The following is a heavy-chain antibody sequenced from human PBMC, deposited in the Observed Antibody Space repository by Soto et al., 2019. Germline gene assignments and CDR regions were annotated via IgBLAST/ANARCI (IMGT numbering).Heavy chain of an antibody. CDR2: IKGDGSER. J-gene: IGHJ6*02. Sequence: QLVESGGGLVQPGGSLRLSCAASGFTFRNYWMSWVRQAPGKGLEWVANIKGDGSERHYVDSVKGRFTISRDNAKHSLFQQMNSLRVEDTAVYYCARDGCTSASCDIYGMDVWGQGTTVTVSS. CDR3: ARDGCTSASCDIYGMDV. V-gene: IGHV3-7*03. CDR1: GFTFRNYW. D-gene: IGHD2-2*02.